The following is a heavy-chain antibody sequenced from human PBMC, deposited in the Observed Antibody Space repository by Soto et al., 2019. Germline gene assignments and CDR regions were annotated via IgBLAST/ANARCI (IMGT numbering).Heavy chain of an antibody. J-gene: IGHJ4*02. CDR2: IIPTFGTA. CDR1: GGTFSSYA. D-gene: IGHD2-2*01. Sequence: GASVKVSCKASGGTFSSYAISWVRQAPGQGLEWMGGIIPTFGTANYAQKFQGRVTITADESTSTAYMELSSLRSEDTAVYYCARALYCSSTSCFFDYWGQGTLVTVSS. V-gene: IGHV1-69*13. CDR3: ARALYCSSTSCFFDY.